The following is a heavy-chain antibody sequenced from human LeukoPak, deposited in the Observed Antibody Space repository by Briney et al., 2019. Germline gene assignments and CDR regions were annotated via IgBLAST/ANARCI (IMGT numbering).Heavy chain of an antibody. CDR1: GYIFTSYL. D-gene: IGHD6-13*01. CDR3: ARKSAAAGREGFDP. J-gene: IGHJ5*02. Sequence: RGESLKISCKGSGYIFTSYLIGWVRQMPGKGPEWMGIIYPGDSDTRYSPSFQGQVTISADKSISTAYLQWSSLKASDTAMYYCARKSAAAGREGFDPWGQGTLVTVSS. CDR2: IYPGDSDT. V-gene: IGHV5-51*01.